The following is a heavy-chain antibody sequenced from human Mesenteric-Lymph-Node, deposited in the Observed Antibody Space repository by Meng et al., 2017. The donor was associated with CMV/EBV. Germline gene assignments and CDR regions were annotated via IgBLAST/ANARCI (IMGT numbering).Heavy chain of an antibody. D-gene: IGHD7-27*01. CDR3: GRDNWGSIDY. Sequence: QVQLQESGPGLVKPPETLSLTCTVSVGSFSSYPWSWIRQPPGKGLEWVGYMSYSGSTNYNPSLKSRITMSLDTSKNQFSLELSSVTAADTAVYYCGRDNWGSIDYWGQGTLVTVPS. J-gene: IGHJ4*02. V-gene: IGHV4-59*13. CDR1: VGSFSSYP. CDR2: MSYSGST.